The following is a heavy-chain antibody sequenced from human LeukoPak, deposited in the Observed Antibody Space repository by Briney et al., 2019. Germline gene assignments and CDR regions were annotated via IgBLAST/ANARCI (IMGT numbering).Heavy chain of an antibody. Sequence: SETLSLTCTVSGGSISSTTDYWGWIRQPPGKGLEWIGSIFYSGTTYYNPSLKSRVTMSVDTSKNQFSLKLSSVTAADTAVYYCARDWAMEYAFDIWGQGTMVTVSS. CDR3: ARDWAMEYAFDI. CDR2: IFYSGTT. CDR1: GGSISSTTDY. J-gene: IGHJ3*02. D-gene: IGHD3-3*01. V-gene: IGHV4-39*07.